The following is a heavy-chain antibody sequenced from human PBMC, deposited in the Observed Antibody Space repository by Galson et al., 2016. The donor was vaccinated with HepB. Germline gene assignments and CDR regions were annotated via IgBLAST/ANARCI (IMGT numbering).Heavy chain of an antibody. Sequence: SVKVSCKASRNTFSSYAINWVRQATGQGLEWMGWMNPNSGNTGYAQSFQGRVTMTRNTSISTAYMELSSLRSEDTAVYYCARAVAGSVATNYWGQGTLVTVSS. CDR2: MNPNSGNT. D-gene: IGHD6-19*01. J-gene: IGHJ4*02. V-gene: IGHV1-8*02. CDR1: RNTFSSYA. CDR3: ARAVAGSVATNY.